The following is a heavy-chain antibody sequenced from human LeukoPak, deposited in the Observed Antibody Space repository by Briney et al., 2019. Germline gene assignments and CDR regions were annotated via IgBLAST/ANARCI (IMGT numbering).Heavy chain of an antibody. CDR1: GGSIGLYH. J-gene: IGHJ5*02. V-gene: IGHV4-59*01. D-gene: IGHD3-10*01. CDR2: IYYNGST. CDR3: ARDRAAGSDWLDP. Sequence: SETLSLTCTVSGGSIGLYHWTWIRQPPGKGLEWIGYIYYNGSTKYNVSLKSRVTISVDTSKNQFSLRLSSVTAADTAAYYCARDRAAGSDWLDPWGQGTLVTVSS.